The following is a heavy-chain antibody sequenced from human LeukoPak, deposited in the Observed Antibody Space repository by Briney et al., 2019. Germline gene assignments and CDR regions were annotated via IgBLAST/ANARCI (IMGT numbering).Heavy chain of an antibody. CDR2: INSDGSST. CDR3: ARTGIAARPTVWFDP. J-gene: IGHJ5*02. D-gene: IGHD6-6*01. V-gene: IGHV3-74*01. CDR1: GFTFSSYW. Sequence: GGSLRLSCAASGFTFSSYWMHWVRQAPGKGLVWVSHINSDGSSTNYADSVKGRFTISRDNAKNALYLQMNSLRAEDTAVYYCARTGIAARPTVWFDPWGQGTLVTVSS.